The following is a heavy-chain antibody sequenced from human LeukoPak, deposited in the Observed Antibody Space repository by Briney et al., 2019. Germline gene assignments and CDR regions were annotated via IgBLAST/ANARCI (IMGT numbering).Heavy chain of an antibody. CDR1: GFTFTNYP. V-gene: IGHV3-64*01. CDR2: ISGNGDST. J-gene: IGHJ3*02. CDR3: ARGSRPSVGMHDIYDM. Sequence: GGSLRLSCAASGFTFTNYPMHWVRQSPGRGLEYVSAISGNGDSTWYGNSARGRFTISRDNSKNTVFLQMDSLTPEDMAMYYCARGSRPSVGMHDIYDMWGQGTMVTVSS. D-gene: IGHD3-9*01.